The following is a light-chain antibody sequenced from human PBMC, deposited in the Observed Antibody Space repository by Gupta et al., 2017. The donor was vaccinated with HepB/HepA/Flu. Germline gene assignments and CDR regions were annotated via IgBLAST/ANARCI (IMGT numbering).Light chain of an antibody. CDR3: QQYDNLLT. V-gene: IGKV1-33*01. J-gene: IGKJ4*01. CDR2: DAS. CDR1: QDISNY. Sequence: DFHLPQSPSSLSASVGERVTTTSQASQDISNYLNWYQQKPGKAPKLLIYDASNLETGVPSRFSESGAGKDFTLTSNSLQPEDIATYYCQQYDNLLTFGGGTKVEIK.